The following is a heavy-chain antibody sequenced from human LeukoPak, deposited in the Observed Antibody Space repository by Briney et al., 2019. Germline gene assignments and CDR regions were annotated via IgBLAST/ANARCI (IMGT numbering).Heavy chain of an antibody. J-gene: IGHJ4*02. D-gene: IGHD3-16*02. Sequence: ASVKVSCKASGYTFTSYYMHWVRQAPGQGLEWMGIINPSGGSTSYAQKFQGRVTMTRDTSTSTVYMELSSLRSEDTAVYYCARVKCDYVWGSYRSSYYFDYWGQGTLVTVSS. CDR1: GYTFTSYY. CDR3: ARVKCDYVWGSYRSSYYFDY. V-gene: IGHV1-46*01. CDR2: INPSGGST.